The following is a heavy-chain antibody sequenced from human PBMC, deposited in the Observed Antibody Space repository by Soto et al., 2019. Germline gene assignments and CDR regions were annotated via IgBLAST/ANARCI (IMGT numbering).Heavy chain of an antibody. V-gene: IGHV1-18*04. CDR2: ISAYNGNT. CDR1: GYTFTSYG. D-gene: IGHD6-19*01. CDR3: ARGGYSSGWYGWEDYYYYGMDV. Sequence: ASVKVSCKASGYTFTSYGISWVRQAPGQGLEWMGWISAYNGNTNYAQKLQGRVTMTTDTSTSTAYMELRSLRSDDTAVYYCARGGYSSGWYGWEDYYYYGMDVWGQGTTVTVSS. J-gene: IGHJ6*02.